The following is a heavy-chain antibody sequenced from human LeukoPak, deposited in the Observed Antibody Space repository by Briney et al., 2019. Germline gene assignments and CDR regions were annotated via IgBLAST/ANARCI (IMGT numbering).Heavy chain of an antibody. D-gene: IGHD4-17*01. J-gene: IGHJ4*02. CDR3: ARDGITTVTTDLDY. CDR2: ISSSSSYI. V-gene: IGHV3-21*01. Sequence: PGGSLRLSCAASGFTFSSYSMNWVRQAPGTGLEWVSSISSSSSYIYYADSVKGRFTISRDNAKNSLYLQMNSLRAEDTAVYYCARDGITTVTTDLDYWGQGTLVTVSS. CDR1: GFTFSSYS.